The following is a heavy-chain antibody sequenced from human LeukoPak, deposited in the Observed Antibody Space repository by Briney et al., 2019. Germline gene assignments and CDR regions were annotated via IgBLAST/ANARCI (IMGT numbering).Heavy chain of an antibody. Sequence: PGRSLRLSCAASGFTFSSYAMHWVRQVPGKGLEYVSAISSNGGSTYYANSVKGRFTISRDNSKNTLYLQMGSLRAEDMAVYYCARGFMYYDFPEDAFDIWGQGTMVTVSS. V-gene: IGHV3-64*01. CDR2: ISSNGGST. D-gene: IGHD3-3*01. J-gene: IGHJ3*02. CDR1: GFTFSSYA. CDR3: ARGFMYYDFPEDAFDI.